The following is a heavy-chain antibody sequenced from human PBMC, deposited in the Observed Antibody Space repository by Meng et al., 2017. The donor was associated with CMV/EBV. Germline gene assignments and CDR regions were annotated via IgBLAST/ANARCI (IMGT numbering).Heavy chain of an antibody. V-gene: IGHV4-38-2*02. CDR3: ARVATGYSSSWAYGGMDV. J-gene: IGHJ6*02. D-gene: IGHD6-13*01. CDR1: GYSISSGYY. CDR2: IYHSGST. Sequence: SETLSLTCTVSGYSISSGYYWGWIRQPPGKGVEWIGSIYHSGSTYYNPSLKSRVTISVDTSKNQFSLKLSSVTAADTAVYYCARVATGYSSSWAYGGMDVWGQGTTVTVSS.